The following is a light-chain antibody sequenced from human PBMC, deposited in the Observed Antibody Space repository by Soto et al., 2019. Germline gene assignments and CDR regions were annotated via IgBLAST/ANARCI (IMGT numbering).Light chain of an antibody. CDR3: AAWDDSLGAYV. J-gene: IGLJ1*01. CDR2: TNN. Sequence: QSLLTQPPSASATPGQRVTISCSGSSSNIGTNTVNWYQQLPGTAPRLLIYTNNHRPSGVPQRFSGSKTGTSASLAIGGLQSEDGADYYCAAWDDSLGAYVFGTGTKLTVL. V-gene: IGLV1-44*01. CDR1: SSNIGTNT.